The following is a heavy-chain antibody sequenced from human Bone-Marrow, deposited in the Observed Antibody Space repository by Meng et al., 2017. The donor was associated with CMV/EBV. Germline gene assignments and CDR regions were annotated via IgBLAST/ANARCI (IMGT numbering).Heavy chain of an antibody. CDR1: GYTFTSYD. CDR3: ARWAVVAARRNYYYYGMDV. Sequence: ASVKVSCKASGYTFTSYDINWVRQATGQGLEWMGWISAYNGNTNYAQKLQGRVTMTTDTSTSTAYMELRSLRSDDTAVYYCARWAVVAARRNYYYYGMDVWGQGTTVTVSS. V-gene: IGHV1-18*01. J-gene: IGHJ6*02. CDR2: ISAYNGNT. D-gene: IGHD2-15*01.